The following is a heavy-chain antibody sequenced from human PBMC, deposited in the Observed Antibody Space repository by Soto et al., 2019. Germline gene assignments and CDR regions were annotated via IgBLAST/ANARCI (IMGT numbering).Heavy chain of an antibody. Sequence: GGSLRLSCAASGFIFGDSAFHWVRQASGKGLERVGRIRGKADSYTTSYAASVKGRFTISRDDSENAAYLQMNNLKTEDTALYYCTREAEKAATDDAFDVWGHGTMVTVSS. CDR3: TREAEKAATDDAFDV. J-gene: IGHJ3*01. V-gene: IGHV3-73*01. CDR2: IRGKADSYTT. CDR1: GFIFGDSA. D-gene: IGHD6-13*01.